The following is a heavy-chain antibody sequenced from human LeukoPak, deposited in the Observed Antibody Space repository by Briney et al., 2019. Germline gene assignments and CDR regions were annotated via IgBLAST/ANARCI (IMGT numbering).Heavy chain of an antibody. CDR2: ISGSGGST. CDR3: AKDQYYDSSGSVGPDAFDI. CDR1: GFTFSNYG. V-gene: IGHV3-23*01. J-gene: IGHJ3*02. Sequence: GGSLRLSCAASGFTFSNYGMSWVRQAPGKGLEWVSAISGSGGSTYYADSVKGRFTISRDNSKNTLYLQMNSLRAEDTAVYYCAKDQYYDSSGSVGPDAFDIWGQGTMVTVSS. D-gene: IGHD3-22*01.